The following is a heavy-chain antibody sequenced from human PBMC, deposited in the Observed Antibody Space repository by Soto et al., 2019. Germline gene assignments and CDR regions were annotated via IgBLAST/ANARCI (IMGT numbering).Heavy chain of an antibody. CDR1: GFTFSSYW. Sequence: GGSLRLSCAASGFTFSSYWMHWVRQAPGKGLVWVSRINSDGSSTSYADSVKGRFTISRDNAKNTLYLQMNSLRAEDTAVYYCARDRGYSSSWYHDAFDIWGQGTMVT. V-gene: IGHV3-74*01. D-gene: IGHD6-13*01. CDR2: INSDGSST. CDR3: ARDRGYSSSWYHDAFDI. J-gene: IGHJ3*02.